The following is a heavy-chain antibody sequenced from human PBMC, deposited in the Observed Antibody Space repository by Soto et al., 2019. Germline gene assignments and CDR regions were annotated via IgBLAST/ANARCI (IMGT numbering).Heavy chain of an antibody. Sequence: EVQLVESGGDLVQRGGSLRLSCVAPGFTFSAYSMNWVRQAPGKGLEWFSYITSDTKTIKYADSVKGRFTSSRDNAKNSVYLQMDSLRDEDTAVYYCARSVEGHFDYWGQGTGVNVSS. D-gene: IGHD6-19*01. J-gene: IGHJ4*02. CDR1: GFTFSAYS. CDR3: ARSVEGHFDY. CDR2: ITSDTKTI. V-gene: IGHV3-48*02.